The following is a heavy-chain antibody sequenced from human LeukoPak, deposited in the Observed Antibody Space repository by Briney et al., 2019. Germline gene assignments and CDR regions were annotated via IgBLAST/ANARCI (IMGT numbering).Heavy chain of an antibody. Sequence: PGGSLRLSCVGSGFTFSTYAMNWVRQAPGKGLEWVSGIIGSATDYYYADSVKGRFTISRDNSKNTLYLQMDSLRAEDTAVYYCAKDRVPDGVWEIDCWGQGTLVTVSS. J-gene: IGHJ4*02. CDR2: IIGSATDY. V-gene: IGHV3-23*01. CDR1: GFTFSTYA. CDR3: AKDRVPDGVWEIDC. D-gene: IGHD1-14*01.